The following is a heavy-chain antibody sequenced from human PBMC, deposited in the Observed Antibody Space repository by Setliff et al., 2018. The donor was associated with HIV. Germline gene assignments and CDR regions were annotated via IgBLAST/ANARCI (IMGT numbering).Heavy chain of an antibody. D-gene: IGHD3-10*01. CDR3: TRGRHSQTAGAIKFAF. Sequence: ASVKVSCKTSGYTFINYDINWVRQATGQGLGWMGWMNPNSSNSGYAQNFQGRVTMTLDTSISTAYMELSSLTSEDTAVYYCTRGRHSQTAGAIKFAFWGQGSLVTVSS. CDR2: MNPNSSNS. J-gene: IGHJ1*01. V-gene: IGHV1-8*02. CDR1: GYTFINYD.